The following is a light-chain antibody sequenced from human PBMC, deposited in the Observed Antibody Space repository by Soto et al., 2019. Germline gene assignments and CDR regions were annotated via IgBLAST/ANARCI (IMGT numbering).Light chain of an antibody. Sequence: DIQMTQSPSSLSASVGDRVTITCRASQSISSYLNWYQQKPGKAPKLLIYAASSLQSGVPSRFSGSGSGKEFTLTISNRKHEDFATYHCQQSYSTPRYTFVQGNKLEIK. CDR1: QSISSY. V-gene: IGKV1-39*01. CDR3: QQSYSTPRYT. J-gene: IGKJ2*01. CDR2: AAS.